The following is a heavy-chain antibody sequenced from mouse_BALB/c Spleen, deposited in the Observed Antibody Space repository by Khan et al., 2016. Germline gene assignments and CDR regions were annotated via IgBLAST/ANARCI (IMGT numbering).Heavy chain of an antibody. J-gene: IGHJ2*01. V-gene: IGHV5-6-5*01. CDR3: VRGVIMVVDYFDY. CDR2: ISSGGTT. D-gene: IGHD1-1*01. Sequence: EVELVESGGGLVKPGVSLKLSCAASGFTFSSHAMSWVRQTPEKRLEWVASISSGGTTFYPDSLKGRFTISRDNARNILYLQMSSLRSEDTAMYYCVRGVIMVVDYFDYWGQGTTLTVSS. CDR1: GFTFSSHA.